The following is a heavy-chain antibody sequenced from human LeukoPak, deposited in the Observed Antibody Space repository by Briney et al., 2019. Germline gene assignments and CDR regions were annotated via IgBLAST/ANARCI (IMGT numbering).Heavy chain of an antibody. CDR3: AKEELAAAGTSFDY. Sequence: GGSLRLSCAASGFTFSSYGMHWVRQAPGKGLEWVAVISYDGSNKYYADSVKGRFTISRDNSKNTLYLQMNSLRAEDTAVYYCAKEELAAAGTSFDYWGQGTLVTVSS. V-gene: IGHV3-30*18. J-gene: IGHJ4*02. D-gene: IGHD6-13*01. CDR1: GFTFSSYG. CDR2: ISYDGSNK.